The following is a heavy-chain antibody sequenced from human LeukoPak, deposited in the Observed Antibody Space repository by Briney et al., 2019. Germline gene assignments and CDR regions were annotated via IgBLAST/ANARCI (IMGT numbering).Heavy chain of an antibody. CDR2: ISGSGGST. CDR1: GFTFSSYE. J-gene: IGHJ4*02. D-gene: IGHD6-13*01. V-gene: IGHV3-23*01. Sequence: PGGSLRLSCAASGFTFSSYEMNWVRQAPGKGLEWVSAISGSGGSTYYADSVKGRFTISRDNSKNTLYLQMNSLRAEDTAVYYCAKDLLYSSSWDYWGQGTLVTVSS. CDR3: AKDLLYSSSWDY.